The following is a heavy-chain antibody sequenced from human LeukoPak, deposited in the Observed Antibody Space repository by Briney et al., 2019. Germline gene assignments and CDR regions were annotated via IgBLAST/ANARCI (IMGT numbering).Heavy chain of an antibody. D-gene: IGHD6-19*01. CDR3: ARVGGYSSGWYGGRWDY. J-gene: IGHJ4*02. CDR2: ISAHNGNT. Sequence: GASVTVSCMASGYTFTSYGISWVRQAPGQGLEWMGWISAHNGNTNYAQKLQGRVTMTTDTSTSTVYMELRSLRSDDTAVYYCARVGGYSSGWYGGRWDYWGQGTLVTVSS. V-gene: IGHV1-18*01. CDR1: GYTFTSYG.